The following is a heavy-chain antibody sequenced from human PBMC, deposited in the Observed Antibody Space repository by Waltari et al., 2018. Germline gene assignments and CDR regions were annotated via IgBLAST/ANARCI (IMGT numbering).Heavy chain of an antibody. Sequence: QVQLQESGPGLVKPSETLSLPCTVPGGSISSYYWSWIRQPPGKGLEWIGYIYYSGSTNYNPSLKSRVTISVDTSKNQFSLKLSSVTAADTAVYYCARGRGGFGELLWEENWFDPWGQGTLVTVSS. CDR1: GGSISSYY. D-gene: IGHD3-10*01. V-gene: IGHV4-59*01. CDR3: ARGRGGFGELLWEENWFDP. J-gene: IGHJ5*02. CDR2: IYYSGST.